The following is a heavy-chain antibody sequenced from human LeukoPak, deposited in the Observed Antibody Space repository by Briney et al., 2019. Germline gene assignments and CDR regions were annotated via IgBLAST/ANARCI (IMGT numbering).Heavy chain of an antibody. CDR3: TTGIRGD. CDR1: GLTVTNAW. V-gene: IGHV3-15*04. CDR2: IASKTDGGTT. J-gene: IGHJ4*02. Sequence: GGSLRLSCAASGLTVTNAWMNWVRQAPGKGLEWVGRIASKTDGGTTDYAAPVKGRFTISRDDSKNTLFLQINSLKTEDTAVYYCTTGIRGDCGQGTLVTVSS.